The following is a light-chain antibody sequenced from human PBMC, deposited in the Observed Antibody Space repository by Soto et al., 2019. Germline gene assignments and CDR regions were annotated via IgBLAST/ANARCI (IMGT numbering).Light chain of an antibody. Sequence: EIVLTQSPATLSLSPGERATLSCKASQSVSSYLAWYQQKPGQAPRLLIYDASNRATGVPDRFSGSGSGTDFSLTISRLEPEDFAVYHCQQYSSSPRTFGQGTRLEIK. V-gene: IGKV3-20*01. J-gene: IGKJ5*01. CDR2: DAS. CDR1: QSVSSY. CDR3: QQYSSSPRT.